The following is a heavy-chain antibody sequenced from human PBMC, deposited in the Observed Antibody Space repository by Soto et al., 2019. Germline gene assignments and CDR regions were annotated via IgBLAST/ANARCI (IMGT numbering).Heavy chain of an antibody. CDR2: VSGSGGST. V-gene: IGHV3-23*01. J-gene: IGHJ6*02. D-gene: IGHD3-10*01. Sequence: EVQLLESGGGLVQPGGSLRLSCAASGFTFSSHAMNWVRQAPGKGLEWVSSVSGSGGSTYYADSVKGRFTISRDNSNNPLYLQVNSLRAEDTTVDYCAKEWLYGSGSFYYYYGMDVWGHGTTVTVSS. CDR1: GFTFSSHA. CDR3: AKEWLYGSGSFYYYYGMDV.